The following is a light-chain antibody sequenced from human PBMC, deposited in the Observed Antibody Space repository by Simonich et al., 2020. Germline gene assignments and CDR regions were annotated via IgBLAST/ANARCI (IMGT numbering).Light chain of an antibody. J-gene: IGLJ3*02. CDR1: SSNIGAGYE. V-gene: IGLV1-40*01. Sequence: QSVLTQPPSVSGAPGQRVTISCTGSSSNIGAGYEVPWYQQLPGTAPKLLIYGTSNRPSGVPDRFSGSKSGTSASLAITGLQAEDEADYYCQSYDSSLSGSVFGGGTKLTVL. CDR2: GTS. CDR3: QSYDSSLSGSV.